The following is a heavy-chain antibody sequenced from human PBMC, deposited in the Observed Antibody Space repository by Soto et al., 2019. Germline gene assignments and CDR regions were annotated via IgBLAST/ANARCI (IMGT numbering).Heavy chain of an antibody. J-gene: IGHJ4*02. V-gene: IGHV4-31*03. Sequence: QVQLQESGPGLVKPSQTLSLTCTVSGGSISSGGYYWSWIRQHPGKGLEWIGYIYYSGSTYYNPSLKSRVTISVDTSKNQFSLKLSSVTAADTAMYYCARGDMVRGVSKAGFDYWGQGTLVTVSS. CDR1: GGSISSGGYY. CDR3: ARGDMVRGVSKAGFDY. D-gene: IGHD3-10*01. CDR2: IYYSGST.